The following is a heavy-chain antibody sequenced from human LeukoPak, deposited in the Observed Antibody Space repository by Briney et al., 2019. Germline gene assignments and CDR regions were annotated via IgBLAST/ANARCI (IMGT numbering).Heavy chain of an antibody. CDR3: ARVSVQWCSSTSCYIQGTFDY. Sequence: ASVKVSCKASGYTFTGYYMHWVRQAPGQGLEWMGWINPNSGGTNYAQKFQGRVTMTRDTSISTAYMELSRLRSDDTAVYYCARVSVQWCSSTSCYIQGTFDYWGQGTLVTVSS. CDR2: INPNSGGT. CDR1: GYTFTGYY. D-gene: IGHD2-2*02. J-gene: IGHJ4*02. V-gene: IGHV1-2*02.